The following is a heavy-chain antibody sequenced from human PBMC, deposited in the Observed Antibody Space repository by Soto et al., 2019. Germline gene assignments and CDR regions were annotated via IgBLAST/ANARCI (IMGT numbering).Heavy chain of an antibody. Sequence: SEPLSLTCAVYGGSFSGYYWSWIRQPPGKGLEWIGEINHSGSTNYNPSLKSRVTISVDTSKNQFSLKLSSVTAADTAVYYCARAKRGKLQWFGDTKALPYYFDYWGQGTLVTVSS. J-gene: IGHJ4*02. CDR3: ARAKRGKLQWFGDTKALPYYFDY. CDR1: GGSFSGYY. D-gene: IGHD3-10*01. V-gene: IGHV4-34*01. CDR2: INHSGST.